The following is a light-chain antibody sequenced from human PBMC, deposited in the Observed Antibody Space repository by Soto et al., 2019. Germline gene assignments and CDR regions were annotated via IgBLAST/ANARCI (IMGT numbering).Light chain of an antibody. CDR3: AAWDDSLNGGV. V-gene: IGLV1-44*01. CDR1: SSNIGSNT. J-gene: IGLJ3*02. Sequence: QSVLTQPPSASGTPGQRVTISCSGSSSNIGSNTVNWYQQLPGTAPKLLIYSNNQWPSGVPDRFSGSKSGTSASLAISGLQSEYEADYYCAAWDDSLNGGVFGGGTKLTVL. CDR2: SNN.